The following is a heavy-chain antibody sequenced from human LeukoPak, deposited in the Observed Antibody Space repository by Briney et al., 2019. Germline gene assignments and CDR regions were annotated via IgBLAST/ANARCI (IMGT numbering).Heavy chain of an antibody. D-gene: IGHD2/OR15-2a*01. CDR3: TRGPPVTVPPDQYYYVDV. Sequence: PSETLSLTCIVSGDFITRYYWSWIRQPLGKGLEWIGYVHYSGITNYSPSLKSRVTISVDTSKRHFSLSLTSVTAADTAVYYCTRGPPVTVPPDQYYYVDVWGKGTMVTVSS. V-gene: IGHV4-59*01. CDR1: GDFITRYY. J-gene: IGHJ6*03. CDR2: VHYSGIT.